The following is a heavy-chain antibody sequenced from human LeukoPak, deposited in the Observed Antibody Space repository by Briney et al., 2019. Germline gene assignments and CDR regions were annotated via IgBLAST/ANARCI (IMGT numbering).Heavy chain of an antibody. J-gene: IGHJ4*02. CDR2: ISSSSSYI. CDR1: GFIFSDYY. D-gene: IGHD6-19*01. CDR3: ARLIAVAGTFDY. Sequence: PGGSLRLSCAASGFIFSDYYMSWIRQAPGKGLEWVSSISSSSSYIYYADSVKGRFTISRDNAKNSLYLQMNSLRAEDTAVYYCARLIAVAGTFDYWGQGTLVTVSS. V-gene: IGHV3-11*06.